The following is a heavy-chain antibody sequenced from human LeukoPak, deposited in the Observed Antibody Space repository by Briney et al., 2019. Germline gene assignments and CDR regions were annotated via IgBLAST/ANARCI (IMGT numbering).Heavy chain of an antibody. D-gene: IGHD5-12*01. CDR1: GYTFTSYG. J-gene: IGHJ4*02. V-gene: IGHV1-18*01. Sequence: ASVKVSCKASGYTFTSYGIRWVRQDPGQGLEWMGWISAYNGNTNYAQKLQGRVTMTTDTSTSTAYMELRSLRSDDTAVYYCARDRERDGYNYRDFDYWGQGTLVTVSS. CDR3: ARDRERDGYNYRDFDY. CDR2: ISAYNGNT.